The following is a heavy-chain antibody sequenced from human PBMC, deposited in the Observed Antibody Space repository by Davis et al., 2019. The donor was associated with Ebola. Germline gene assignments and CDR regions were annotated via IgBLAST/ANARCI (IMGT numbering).Heavy chain of an antibody. D-gene: IGHD5-18*01. CDR2: IYSGGST. V-gene: IGHV3-53*05. CDR3: ARVDTAMVESYGMDV. CDR1: GFTVSSNY. J-gene: IGHJ6*04. Sequence: PGGSLRLSCAASGFTVSSNYMSWVRQAPGKGLEWVSVIYSGGSTYYADSVKGRFTISRDNSKNTLYLQMNSLRPEDTAVYYCARVDTAMVESYGMDVWGKGTTVTVSS.